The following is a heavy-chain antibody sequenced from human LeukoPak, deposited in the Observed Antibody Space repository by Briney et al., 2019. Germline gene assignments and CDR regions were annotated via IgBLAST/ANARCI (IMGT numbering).Heavy chain of an antibody. V-gene: IGHV3-30-3*01. CDR3: ARDQVGATWVIATYLFDY. Sequence: GGSLRLSCAASGFTFSSYAMHWVRRAPGKGVEWVAVISYDGRNKYYADSVKGRFTISRDNSKNTLYLQMNSLRAEDTAVYYCARDQVGATWVIATYLFDYWGQGTLVTVSS. J-gene: IGHJ4*02. CDR1: GFTFSSYA. D-gene: IGHD1-26*01. CDR2: ISYDGRNK.